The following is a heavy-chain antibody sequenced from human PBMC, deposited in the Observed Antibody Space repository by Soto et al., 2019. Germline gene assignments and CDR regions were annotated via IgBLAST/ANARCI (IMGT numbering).Heavy chain of an antibody. CDR1: GGSISSGGYY. CDR2: IYYSGST. J-gene: IGHJ6*03. Sequence: SETLSLTCTVSGGSISSGGYYWSWIRQHPGKGLEWIGYIYYSGSTYYNPSLKSRVTISVDTSKNQFSLKLSSVTAADTAVYYCARDQTYYMDVWGKGTTVTVSS. V-gene: IGHV4-31*03. CDR3: ARDQTYYMDV.